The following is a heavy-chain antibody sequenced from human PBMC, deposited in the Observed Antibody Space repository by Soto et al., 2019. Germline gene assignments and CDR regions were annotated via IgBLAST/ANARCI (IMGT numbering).Heavy chain of an antibody. Sequence: PSQTLSLTCXISGDSVSSNSAAWNWIRQSPSRGLEWLGRTYYRSKWHNDYAVSVKSRITINPDTSKNQSSLQLNSVTPEDTAVYYCAREYSSWRNPGFDYWGQGTLVTVSS. V-gene: IGHV6-1*01. CDR3: AREYSSWRNPGFDY. D-gene: IGHD6-6*01. CDR2: TYYRSKWHN. CDR1: GDSVSSNSAA. J-gene: IGHJ4*02.